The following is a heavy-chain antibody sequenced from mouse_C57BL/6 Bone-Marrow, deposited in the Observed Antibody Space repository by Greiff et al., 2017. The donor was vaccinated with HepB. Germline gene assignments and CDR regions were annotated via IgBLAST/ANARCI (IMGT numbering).Heavy chain of an antibody. CDR3: TTDWGHKKSY. V-gene: IGHV14-4*01. J-gene: IGHJ4*01. CDR1: GFNIKDDY. Sequence: EVKLMESGAELVRPGASVKLSCTASGFNIKDDYMHWVKQRPEQGLEWIGWIDPENGDTEYASKFQGKATITADTSSNTAYLQLSSLTSEDTAVYYCTTDWGHKKSYWGQGTSVTVSS. CDR2: IDPENGDT.